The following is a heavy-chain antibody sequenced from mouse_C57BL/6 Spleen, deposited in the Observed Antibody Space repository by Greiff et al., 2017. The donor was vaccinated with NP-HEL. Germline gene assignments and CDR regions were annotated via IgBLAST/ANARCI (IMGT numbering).Heavy chain of an antibody. CDR3: ARGDYSNYGAMDY. J-gene: IGHJ4*01. Sequence: EVQLQQSGPVLVKPGASVKMSCKASGYTFTDYYMNWVKQSHGKSLEWIGVINPYNGGTSYNQKFKGKATLTVDKSSSTAYMELNSLTSEDSAVYYCARGDYSNYGAMDYWGQGTSVTVSS. CDR1: GYTFTDYY. D-gene: IGHD2-5*01. V-gene: IGHV1-19*01. CDR2: INPYNGGT.